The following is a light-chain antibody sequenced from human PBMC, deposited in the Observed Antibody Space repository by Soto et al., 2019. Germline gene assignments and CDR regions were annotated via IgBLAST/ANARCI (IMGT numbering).Light chain of an antibody. Sequence: DIQMTQSPSTLSASAGDRVTITCRASQSISSWLAWYQQNPGKAPKLLIYDASSLKSGVPSRFSGSGSGTEFSLTISSLQPDDFATYYCQQYNSPPNTFGQGTKLEIK. CDR1: QSISSW. CDR2: DAS. J-gene: IGKJ2*01. V-gene: IGKV1-5*01. CDR3: QQYNSPPNT.